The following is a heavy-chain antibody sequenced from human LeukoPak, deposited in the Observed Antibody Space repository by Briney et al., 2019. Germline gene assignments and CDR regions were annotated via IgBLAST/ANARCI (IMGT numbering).Heavy chain of an antibody. D-gene: IGHD2-15*01. J-gene: IGHJ2*01. V-gene: IGHV3-74*01. Sequence: PGGSLRLSCAASGFTFSSYWMHWVRQAPGKGLVWVSRINSDGSSTSYADSVKGRFTISRDNAKNTLYLQMNSLRAEDTAVYYCARVPGYCSGGSCYGWYFDLWGRGTLVTVSS. CDR1: GFTFSSYW. CDR2: INSDGSST. CDR3: ARVPGYCSGGSCYGWYFDL.